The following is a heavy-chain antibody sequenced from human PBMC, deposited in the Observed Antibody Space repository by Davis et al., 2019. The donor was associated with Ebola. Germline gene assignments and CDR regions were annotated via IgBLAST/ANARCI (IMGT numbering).Heavy chain of an antibody. V-gene: IGHV4-39*01. CDR2: IHYTGST. CDR3: ARQGWSGYSLRHWLDP. D-gene: IGHD3-3*01. CDR1: GDSITSDPFF. Sequence: SETLSLTCTMSGDSITSDPFFWGWVRQPPGKGLQWIGNIHYTGSTYCNPSLESRVTISADTSKIQFSLKLRSVTAADTAVYYCARQGWSGYSLRHWLDPWGRGTLVTVSP. J-gene: IGHJ5*02.